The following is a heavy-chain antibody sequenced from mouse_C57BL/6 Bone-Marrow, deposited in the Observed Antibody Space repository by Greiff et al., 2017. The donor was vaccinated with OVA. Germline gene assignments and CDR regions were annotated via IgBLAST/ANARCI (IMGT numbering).Heavy chain of an antibody. CDR1: GYTFTSYW. Sequence: QVQLQQPGAELVKPGASVKLSCKASGYTFTSYWMHWVKQRPGQGLEWIGMLHPNSGSTNYNEKFKSKATLTVDKSSSTAYMQLSSLTSEDSAVYYCARDPLITTVVARYFDVWGTGTTVTVSS. J-gene: IGHJ1*03. CDR2: LHPNSGST. CDR3: ARDPLITTVVARYFDV. D-gene: IGHD1-1*01. V-gene: IGHV1-64*01.